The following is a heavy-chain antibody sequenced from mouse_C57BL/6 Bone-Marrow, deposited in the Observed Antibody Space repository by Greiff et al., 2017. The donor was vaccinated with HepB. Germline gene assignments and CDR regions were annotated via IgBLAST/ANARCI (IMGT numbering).Heavy chain of an antibody. D-gene: IGHD4-1*01. Sequence: EVQLVESGGGLVKPGGSLKLSCAASGFTFSDYGMHWVRQAPEKGLEWVAYISSGSSTIYYADTVKGRFTISRDNAKNTLFLQMTSLRSEDTAMYYCARETGTKGYFDVWGTGTTVTVSS. CDR1: GFTFSDYG. V-gene: IGHV5-17*01. J-gene: IGHJ1*03. CDR3: ARETGTKGYFDV. CDR2: ISSGSSTI.